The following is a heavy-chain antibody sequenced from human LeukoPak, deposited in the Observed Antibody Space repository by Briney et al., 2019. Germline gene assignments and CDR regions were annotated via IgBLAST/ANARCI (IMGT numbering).Heavy chain of an antibody. CDR1: GFTFGDYY. J-gene: IGHJ4*02. CDR2: ISTSGTTI. CDR3: ARDGLGYCSGGSCYSTLDY. V-gene: IGHV3-11*04. D-gene: IGHD2-15*01. Sequence: GGSLRLSCAASGFTFGDYYMSWIRLAPGKGLEWLSYISTSGTTIDYANSVKGRFTISRDNAKNTLYLQMNSLRAEDTAVYYCARDGLGYCSGGSCYSTLDYWGQGTLVTVSS.